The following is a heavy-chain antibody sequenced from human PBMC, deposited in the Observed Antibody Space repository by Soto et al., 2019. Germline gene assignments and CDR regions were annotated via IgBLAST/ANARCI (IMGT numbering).Heavy chain of an antibody. D-gene: IGHD1-26*01. CDR3: ARIPSSSPWEYGMDV. J-gene: IGHJ6*02. CDR2: IEWDDDK. V-gene: IGHV2-70*01. Sequence: VSGPTLVNPTQTLTLTCTFSGSSLSTSGMCVSWIRQPPGKALEWLAVIEWDDDKYYSTSLKTRLTISKDTSKNLVVLTMTNMDPVDTATYYCARIPSSSPWEYGMDVWGQGTTVTVSS. CDR1: GSSLSTSGMC.